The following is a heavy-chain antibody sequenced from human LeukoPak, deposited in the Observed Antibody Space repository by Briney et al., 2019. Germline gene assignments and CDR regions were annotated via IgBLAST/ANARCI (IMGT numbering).Heavy chain of an antibody. CDR3: ARGGPYYDILTGYYDFDY. D-gene: IGHD3-9*01. Sequence: GGSLRLSCAASGFTFSSYGMHWVRQAPGKGLEWVAVISYDGSNKYYADSVKGRFTISRDNSKNTLYLQMNSLRAEDTAVYYCARGGPYYDILTGYYDFDYWGQGTLVTVSS. V-gene: IGHV3-30*19. J-gene: IGHJ4*02. CDR2: ISYDGSNK. CDR1: GFTFSSYG.